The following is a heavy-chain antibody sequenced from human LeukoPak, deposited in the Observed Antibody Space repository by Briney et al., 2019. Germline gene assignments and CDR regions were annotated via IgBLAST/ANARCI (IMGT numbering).Heavy chain of an antibody. CDR2: ISYDGSNK. V-gene: IGHV3-30*18. CDR3: AKEGGYYDILTGYYSPGYFDY. J-gene: IGHJ4*02. D-gene: IGHD3-9*01. CDR1: GFTFSSYG. Sequence: PGGSLRLSCAASGFTFSSYGMHWVRQAPGKGLEWVAVISYDGSNKYYADSVKGRFTISRDNSKNTLYLQMNSLRAEDTAVYYCAKEGGYYDILTGYYSPGYFDYWGQGTLVTVSS.